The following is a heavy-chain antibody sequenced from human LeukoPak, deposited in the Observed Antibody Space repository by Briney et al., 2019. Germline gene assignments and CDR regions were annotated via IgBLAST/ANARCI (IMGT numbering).Heavy chain of an antibody. D-gene: IGHD5-18*01. J-gene: IGHJ4*02. Sequence: HPGGSLRLSCAVSGFTFSSYGMHWVRQAPGKGLGWVAVISYDGSNKYYADSVKGRFTISRDNSKNTLYLQMNSLRAEDTAVYYCAKDRNGGYSYGLFDYWGQGTLVTVSS. CDR2: ISYDGSNK. CDR1: GFTFSSYG. V-gene: IGHV3-30*18. CDR3: AKDRNGGYSYGLFDY.